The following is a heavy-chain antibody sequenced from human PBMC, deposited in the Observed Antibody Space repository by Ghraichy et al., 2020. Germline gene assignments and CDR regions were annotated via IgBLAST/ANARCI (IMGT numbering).Heavy chain of an antibody. CDR3: AREYYSHSGNYYRREYFDYGLDV. CDR1: GFIFSSYA. J-gene: IGHJ6*02. V-gene: IGHV3-30-3*01. CDR2: ISNDGSST. Sequence: GGSLRLSCAASGFIFSSYAVHWVRQAPGKGLEWVAFISNDGSSTYYPDSVKGRLTISRDNTKNTLYLQMNSLRAEDTAVYFCAREYYSHSGNYYRREYFDYGLDVWGQGTTVTVSS. D-gene: IGHD3-10*01.